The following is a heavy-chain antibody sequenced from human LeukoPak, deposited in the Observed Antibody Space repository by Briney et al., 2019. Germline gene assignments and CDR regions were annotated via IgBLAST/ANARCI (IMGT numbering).Heavy chain of an antibody. V-gene: IGHV4-39*07. CDR1: GGSISSSSYY. Sequence: SETLSLTCTVSGGSISSSSYYWGWIRQPPGKGLEWIGSIYYSGSTYYNPSLKSRVTISVDTSKNQFSLKLSSVTAADTAVYYCARGADYGDSVDYWGQGTLVTVSS. CDR2: IYYSGST. D-gene: IGHD4-17*01. CDR3: ARGADYGDSVDY. J-gene: IGHJ4*02.